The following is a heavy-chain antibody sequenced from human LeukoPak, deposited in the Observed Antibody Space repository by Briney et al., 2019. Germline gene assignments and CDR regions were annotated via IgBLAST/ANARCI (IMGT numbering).Heavy chain of an antibody. J-gene: IGHJ4*02. CDR1: GGSSSGYS. CDR3: ARVTVWSGYLFDY. CDR2: INHSGRT. D-gene: IGHD3-3*01. V-gene: IGHV4-34*01. Sequence: SETLSPTCAVYGGSSSGYSWSWIRQPPGKGLEWIGEINHSGRTNYNPSLTSRVTISVDTSKHQFSLKLSSVTAADTAVYYCARVTVWSGYLFDYWGQETLVTVSS.